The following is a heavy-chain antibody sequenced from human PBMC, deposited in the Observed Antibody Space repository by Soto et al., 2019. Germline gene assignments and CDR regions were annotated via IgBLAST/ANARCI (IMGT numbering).Heavy chain of an antibody. CDR3: AREGLRAWFDP. V-gene: IGHV4-30-4*01. J-gene: IGHJ5*02. D-gene: IGHD4-17*01. Sequence: QVQLQESGPGLVKPSQTRSLTCTVSGGSISSGDYYWSCIRQPPGKGLEWIGYIYYSGSTYYNPSLKRRVTISVDTSKHEFSLKLSSVTAADPAGYYCAREGLRAWFDPWGQGTLVTVSP. CDR2: IYYSGST. CDR1: GGSISSGDYY.